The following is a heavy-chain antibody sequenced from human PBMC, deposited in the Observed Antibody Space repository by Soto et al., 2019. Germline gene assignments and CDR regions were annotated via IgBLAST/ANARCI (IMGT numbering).Heavy chain of an antibody. V-gene: IGHV4-39*01. J-gene: IGHJ4*03. CDR3: AGKIIAYSGYDSDY. D-gene: IGHD5-12*01. CDR2: IYYSGST. Sequence: QLQLQESGPGLVKPSETLSLTCTVSGGSISSSSYYWGWIRQPPGKGLEWIGSIYYSGSTYYNPSLKRRIAISGNTSEYKVPMRLSSVTAGDTAVVYCAGKIIAYSGYDSDYWGQGTPVTVSS. CDR1: GGSISSSSYY.